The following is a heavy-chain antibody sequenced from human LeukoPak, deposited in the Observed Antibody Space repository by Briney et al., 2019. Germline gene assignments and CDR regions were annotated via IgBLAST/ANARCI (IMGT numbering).Heavy chain of an antibody. CDR3: ARGTISGQDYYYMDV. Sequence: ASVKLSCKASGYTFTSYGINWVRQAPGQGLEWMGWISAYNGKTNYAQKLQGRVTMTTDTPTSTVYMELRSLRSDDTAVYYCARGTISGQDYYYMDVWGKGTTVTVSS. CDR2: ISAYNGKT. D-gene: IGHD2-15*01. CDR1: GYTFTSYG. V-gene: IGHV1-18*01. J-gene: IGHJ6*03.